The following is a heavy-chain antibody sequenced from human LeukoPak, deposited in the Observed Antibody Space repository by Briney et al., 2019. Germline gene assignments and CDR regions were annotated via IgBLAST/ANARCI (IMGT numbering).Heavy chain of an antibody. J-gene: IGHJ4*02. CDR2: IKPDGSDK. CDR3: ARAMIVVATYYFDY. D-gene: IGHD3-22*01. V-gene: IGHV3-7*01. Sequence: GGSLRLSCVGSGFSFRSHWVNWVRQSPGKGLEWVANIKPDGSDKYYVDSVRGRFTISRDNAKNSLYLQMNSLRAEDTAVYYCARAMIVVATYYFDYWGQGTLVTVSS. CDR1: GFSFRSHW.